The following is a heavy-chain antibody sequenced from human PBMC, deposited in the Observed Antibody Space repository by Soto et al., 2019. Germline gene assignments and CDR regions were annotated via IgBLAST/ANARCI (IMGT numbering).Heavy chain of an antibody. V-gene: IGHV1-18*04. CDR2: ISAYNGNT. J-gene: IGHJ3*02. CDR3: ARGPPGISVSEDAFDI. Sequence: QVQLVQSGAEVKKPGAAVKVSCKASGYTFTSYGISWVRQAPGQGLEWMGWISAYNGNTNYAQKLQGRVTMTTDTSTITAYMELRGLRSDDTAVYYCARGPPGISVSEDAFDIWGQGTMVTVSS. D-gene: IGHD6-19*01. CDR1: GYTFTSYG.